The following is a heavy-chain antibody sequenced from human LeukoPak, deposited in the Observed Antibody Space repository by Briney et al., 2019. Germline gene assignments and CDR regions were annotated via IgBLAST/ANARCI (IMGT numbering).Heavy chain of an antibody. J-gene: IGHJ1*01. V-gene: IGHV3-30*18. Sequence: GGSLRLSCAASGFTFSSCGMHWVRQAPGKGLEWVAVISYDGSNKYYADSVKGRFTISRDNSKNTLYLQMNSLRAEDTAVYYCAKAIANDYGDDEYFQHWGQGTLVTVSS. CDR2: ISYDGSNK. D-gene: IGHD4-17*01. CDR1: GFTFSSCG. CDR3: AKAIANDYGDDEYFQH.